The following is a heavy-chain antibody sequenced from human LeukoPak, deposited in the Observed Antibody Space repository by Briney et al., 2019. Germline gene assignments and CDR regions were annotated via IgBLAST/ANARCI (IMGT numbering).Heavy chain of an antibody. D-gene: IGHD3-9*01. CDR1: GGAISSSSYY. V-gene: IGHV4-39*01. J-gene: IGHJ4*02. CDR2: IYYSGST. CDR3: ARMGRYYDILTGYYPEYFDY. Sequence: SETLSLTCTVSGGAISSSSYYWGWIRQPPGKGLEWIGSIYYSGSTYYNPSRKSRVTRSVDTSKNQFSLKLSSVTAADTAVYYCARMGRYYDILTGYYPEYFDYWGQGTLVTVSS.